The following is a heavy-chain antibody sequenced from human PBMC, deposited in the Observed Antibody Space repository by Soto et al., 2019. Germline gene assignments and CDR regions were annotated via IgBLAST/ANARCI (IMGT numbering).Heavy chain of an antibody. J-gene: IGHJ2*01. D-gene: IGHD2-2*01. V-gene: IGHV3-21*01. CDR2: ISSSSSYI. Sequence: ESGGGLVKPGGSLRLSCAASGFTFSSYSMNWVRQAPGKGLEWVSSISSSSSYIYYADSVKGRFTISRDNAKNSLYLQMNSLRAEDTAVYYCARVSGQLRAHRYFDLWGRGTLVTVSS. CDR1: GFTFSSYS. CDR3: ARVSGQLRAHRYFDL.